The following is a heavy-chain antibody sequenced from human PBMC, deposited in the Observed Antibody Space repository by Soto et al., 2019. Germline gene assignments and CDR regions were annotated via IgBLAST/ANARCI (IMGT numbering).Heavy chain of an antibody. D-gene: IGHD1-7*01. J-gene: IGHJ6*03. CDR3: ARNWNYSPTPYYYYYMDV. V-gene: IGHV3-48*01. CDR2: ISSSSSTI. CDR1: GFTFSSYS. Sequence: GGSLRLSCAASGFTFSSYSMNWVRQAPGKGLEWVSYISSSSSTIYYADSVKGRFTISRDNAKNSLYLQMNSLRAEDTAVYYCARNWNYSPTPYYYYYMDVWGKGTTVTVSS.